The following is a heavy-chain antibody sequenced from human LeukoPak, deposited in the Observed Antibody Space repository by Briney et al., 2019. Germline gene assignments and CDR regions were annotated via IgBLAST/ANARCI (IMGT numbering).Heavy chain of an antibody. CDR1: GFTFSNYW. V-gene: IGHV3-7*01. CDR3: ARPLKYYYGSETYFWFDP. Sequence: GGSLRLSCAASGFTFSNYWMSWVRQAPGKGLEWVANIKQDGSEKYYVDSVKGRFTISRDNAKNSLYLQMNSLRAEDTAVYYCARPLKYYYGSETYFWFDPWGQGTLVTVSS. D-gene: IGHD3-10*01. J-gene: IGHJ5*02. CDR2: IKQDGSEK.